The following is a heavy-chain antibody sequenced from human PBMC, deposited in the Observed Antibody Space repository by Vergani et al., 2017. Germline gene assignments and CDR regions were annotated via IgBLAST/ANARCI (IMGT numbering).Heavy chain of an antibody. CDR1: GGSLSGYY. D-gene: IGHD1-14*01. CDR3: ARSIVSRNPPDYFDN. Sequence: QMQLQESGPGLVKASETLSLTCTVPGGSLSGYYWNWIRQTPGEGLEWIGYVEDSGYFNYNPSLKTRVSMSSDTSNNQFSLMLSSVTVADTAVYYCARSIVSRNPPDYFDNWGQGTLVTVSS. CDR2: VEDSGYF. J-gene: IGHJ4*02. V-gene: IGHV4-59*01.